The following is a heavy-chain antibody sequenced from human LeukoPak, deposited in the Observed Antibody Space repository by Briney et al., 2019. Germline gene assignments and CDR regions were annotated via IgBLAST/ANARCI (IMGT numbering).Heavy chain of an antibody. CDR3: AGDYDSSGYLLAY. J-gene: IGHJ4*02. D-gene: IGHD3-22*01. CDR1: GGSVSSYY. V-gene: IGHV4-4*07. Sequence: PSETLSLTCTVSGGSVSSYYWSWIRQPAGKGLEWIGRIYTSGSTNYNPSLKSRVTMSVDTSKNQFSLKLSSVTAADTAVYYCAGDYDSSGYLLAYWGQGTLVTVSS. CDR2: IYTSGST.